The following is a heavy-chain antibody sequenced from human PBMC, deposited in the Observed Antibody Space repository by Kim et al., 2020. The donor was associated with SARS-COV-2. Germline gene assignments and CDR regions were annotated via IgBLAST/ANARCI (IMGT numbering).Heavy chain of an antibody. V-gene: IGHV5-51*01. CDR3: AKRSTSFEYFDV. CDR2: IYPGDSDT. CDR1: GYTFTSDW. J-gene: IGHJ3*01. Sequence: GESLKISCKGSGYTFTSDWIGWVRQMPGKGLEWMGFIYPGDSDTRYNPSFQGQVTISADKSISTAYLQWNSLKASDTAIYYCAKRSTSFEYFDVWGQGTMVIVFS. D-gene: IGHD2-2*01.